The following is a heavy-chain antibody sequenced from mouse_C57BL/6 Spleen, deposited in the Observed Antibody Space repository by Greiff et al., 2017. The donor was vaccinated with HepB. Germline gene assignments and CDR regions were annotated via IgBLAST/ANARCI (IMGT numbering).Heavy chain of an antibody. J-gene: IGHJ2*01. Sequence: VQLQESGAELVRPGASVKLSCKASGYTFTDYYINWVKQRPGQGLEWIARIYPGSGNTYYNEKFKGKATLTAEKSSSTAYMQLSSLTSEDSAVYFCARWPYGNYGHFDYWGQGTTLTVSS. V-gene: IGHV1-76*01. CDR1: GYTFTDYY. D-gene: IGHD2-10*02. CDR3: ARWPYGNYGHFDY. CDR2: IYPGSGNT.